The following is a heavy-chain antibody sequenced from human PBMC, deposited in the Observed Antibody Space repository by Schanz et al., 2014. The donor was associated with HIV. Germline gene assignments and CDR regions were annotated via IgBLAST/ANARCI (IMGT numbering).Heavy chain of an antibody. Sequence: VQLVESGGGVVQPGRSLRLSCAASGFTFSRYWMTWVRQAPGKGLEWVANIKEDGSEKYYADSVKGRFTISRDNAKNSLYLQMNSLRAEDTAVYYCVLPSAKIVGGLGEHYFDHWGQGTLVTVSS. V-gene: IGHV3-7*01. CDR3: VLPSAKIVGGLGEHYFDH. D-gene: IGHD1-26*01. CDR1: GFTFSRYW. CDR2: IKEDGSEK. J-gene: IGHJ4*02.